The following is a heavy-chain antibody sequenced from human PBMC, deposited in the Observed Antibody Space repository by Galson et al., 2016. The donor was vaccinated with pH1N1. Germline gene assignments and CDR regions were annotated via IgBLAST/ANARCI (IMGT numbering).Heavy chain of an antibody. D-gene: IGHD4-17*01. Sequence: TLSLTCTVSGDSIGSGPCYWNWIRQPAGKGLEWLGRISTTGSTNYNPSLRGQITISLDTSKNQFSLKLNSVTAADTAVYYCARDGGSTPLWNSGDTFHIWGQGTKVTVSS. CDR2: ISTTGST. J-gene: IGHJ3*02. CDR3: ARDGGSTPLWNSGDTFHI. CDR1: GDSIGSGPCY. V-gene: IGHV4-61*02.